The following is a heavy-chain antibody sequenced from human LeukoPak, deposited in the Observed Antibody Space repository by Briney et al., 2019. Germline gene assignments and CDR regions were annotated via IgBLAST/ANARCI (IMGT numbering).Heavy chain of an antibody. CDR1: GYIFSSND. Sequence: GASVKVSCKASGYIFSSNDINWLRQAAGQGLEWMGWMNPNSGDTGYTQKFQGRVAMTRSTSITTAYMELSSLRSEDTAVYYCARGPFGSGSFLDYWGQGTLVTVSS. J-gene: IGHJ4*02. CDR3: ARGPFGSGSFLDY. CDR2: MNPNSGDT. V-gene: IGHV1-8*01. D-gene: IGHD3-10*01.